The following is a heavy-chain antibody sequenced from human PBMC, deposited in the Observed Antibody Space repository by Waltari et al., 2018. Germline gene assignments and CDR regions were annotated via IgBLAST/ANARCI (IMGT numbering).Heavy chain of an antibody. J-gene: IGHJ5*02. CDR2: IYTSGST. CDR1: GGSISSYY. D-gene: IGHD2-2*01. CDR3: ARDLEDDIVVVPAAMSWFDP. Sequence: QVQLQESGPGLVKPSETLSLTCTVSGGSISSYYWHWIRQPAGKGLEWIGRIYTSGSTNYNPSLKSRVTMSVDTSKNQFSLKLSSVTAADTAVYYCARDLEDDIVVVPAAMSWFDPWGQGTLVTVSS. V-gene: IGHV4-4*07.